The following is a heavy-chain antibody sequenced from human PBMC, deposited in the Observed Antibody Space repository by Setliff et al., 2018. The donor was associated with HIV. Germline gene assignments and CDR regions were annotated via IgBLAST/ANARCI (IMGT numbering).Heavy chain of an antibody. CDR2: IYYSGST. CDR3: ASRVYYYDSSGYLREEGFDP. CDR1: GYSISSDYY. Sequence: SETLSLTCTVSGYSISSDYYWSWIRQPPGKGLEWIGSIYYSGSTYYNPSLKSRVTISVDTSKNQFSLTLSSVTAADAAVYYCASRVYYYDSSGYLREEGFDPWGQGTLVTVSS. J-gene: IGHJ5*02. D-gene: IGHD3-22*01. V-gene: IGHV4-38-2*02.